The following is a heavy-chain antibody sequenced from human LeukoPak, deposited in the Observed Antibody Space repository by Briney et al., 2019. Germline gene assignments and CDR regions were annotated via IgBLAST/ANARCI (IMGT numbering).Heavy chain of an antibody. CDR2: ISSSSSTI. CDR3: ARQGGGDLPGIFDY. J-gene: IGHJ4*02. Sequence: GGSLRLSCAASGFTFSSYSMNWVRQAPGKGVEWVSYISSSSSTIYYADTVKGRFTISRDNAKNSLYLQMNSLRAEDTAVYYCARQGGGDLPGIFDYWGQGTLVTVSS. V-gene: IGHV3-48*04. CDR1: GFTFSSYS. D-gene: IGHD2-21*02.